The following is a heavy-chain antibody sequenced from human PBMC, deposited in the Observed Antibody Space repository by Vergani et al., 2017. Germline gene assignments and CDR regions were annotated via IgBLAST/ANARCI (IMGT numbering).Heavy chain of an antibody. V-gene: IGHV1-3*01. CDR3: AREATGSYGGGFDY. D-gene: IGHD1-26*01. CDR1: GHTFTSYA. CDR2: INAGNGNT. Sequence: QVQLVQSGAEVKKPGASVKVSCKASGHTFTSYAMHWVRQAPGQRPEWMGWINAGNGNTKYSQKLQGRVTITRDTSASTAYMELSSLRSEDPAVYYCAREATGSYGGGFDYWGQGTLGTGSA. J-gene: IGHJ4*02.